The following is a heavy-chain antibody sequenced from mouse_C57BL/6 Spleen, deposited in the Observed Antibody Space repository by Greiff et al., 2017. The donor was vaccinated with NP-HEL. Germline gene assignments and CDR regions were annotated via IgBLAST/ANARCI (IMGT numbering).Heavy chain of an antibody. V-gene: IGHV1-82*01. CDR3: ARWALLPGDY. CDR1: GYAFSSSW. D-gene: IGHD2-10*01. Sequence: QVQLQQSGPELVKPGASVKISCKASGYAFSSSWMNWVKQRPGKGLEWIGRIYPGDGDTNYNGKFKGKATLTADKSSSTAYMQLSSLTSEDSAVYFRARWALLPGDYWGQGTSVTVSS. J-gene: IGHJ4*01. CDR2: IYPGDGDT.